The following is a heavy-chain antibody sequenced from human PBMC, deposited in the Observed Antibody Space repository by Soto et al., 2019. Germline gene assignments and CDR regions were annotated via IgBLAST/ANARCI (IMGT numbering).Heavy chain of an antibody. CDR1: GFSLGTYG. V-gene: IGHV3-23*01. CDR2: MGGRGCST. Sequence: EVQLLESGGGLVQPGGSLRLSCSASGFSLGTYGMSWVRQSPGKGLEWVSAMGGRGCSTYYADSVTGRFTISRDNSKNTLYLQMNSLRDEDTALYYCAKDKYEWLAILTGYLDDYWGQGTLVTVSS. D-gene: IGHD3-9*01. CDR3: AKDKYEWLAILTGYLDDY. J-gene: IGHJ4*02.